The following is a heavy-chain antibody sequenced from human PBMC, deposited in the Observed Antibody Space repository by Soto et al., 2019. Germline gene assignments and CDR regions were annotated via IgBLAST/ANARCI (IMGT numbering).Heavy chain of an antibody. CDR1: GGTFSSYA. CDR3: ARARRGYGDYSSSWFDP. D-gene: IGHD4-17*01. V-gene: IGHV1-69*01. CDR2: IIPIFGTA. Sequence: QVQLVQSGAEVKKPGSSVKVSCKASGGTFSSYAISWVRQAPGQGLEWMGGIIPIFGTANHAQKFQGRVTITADESTITAYMELSSLRSEDTAVYYCARARRGYGDYSSSWFDPWGQGTLVTVSS. J-gene: IGHJ5*02.